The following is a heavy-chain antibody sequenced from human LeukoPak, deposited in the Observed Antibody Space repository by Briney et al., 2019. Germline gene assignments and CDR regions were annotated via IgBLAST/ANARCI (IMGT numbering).Heavy chain of an antibody. CDR2: IYTSGST. V-gene: IGHV4-61*02. CDR3: ARGYGGNSGY. Sequence: SETLSLTCTVSGGSISSGSYYWSCIRQPAGKGLERIGRIYTSGSTNYNPSLKSRVTVSVDTSKNQFSLKLYSVTAADTAVYYCARGYGGNSGYWGQGTLVTVSS. D-gene: IGHD4-23*01. J-gene: IGHJ4*02. CDR1: GGSISSGSYY.